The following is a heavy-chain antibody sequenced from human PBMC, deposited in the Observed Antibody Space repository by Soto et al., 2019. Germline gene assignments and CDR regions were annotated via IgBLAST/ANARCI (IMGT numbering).Heavy chain of an antibody. CDR3: ARESGVVNIKYYYYYGMDV. J-gene: IGHJ6*02. Sequence: TLSLTCTVSGGSISSGGYYWSWIRQHPGKGLEWIGYIYYSGSTYYNPSLKSRVTISVDTSKNQFSLKLSSVTAADTAVYYCARESGVVNIKYYYYYGMDVWGQGTTVT. D-gene: IGHD3-3*01. V-gene: IGHV4-31*03. CDR2: IYYSGST. CDR1: GGSISSGGYY.